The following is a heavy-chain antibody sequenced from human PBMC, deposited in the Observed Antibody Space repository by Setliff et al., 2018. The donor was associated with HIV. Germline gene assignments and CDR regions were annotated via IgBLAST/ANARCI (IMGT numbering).Heavy chain of an antibody. CDR1: GFVFTDHS. V-gene: IGHV3-48*01. CDR2: ISATGTTV. J-gene: IGHJ4*02. CDR3: VRDQLRWPERWDFDF. Sequence: GGSLRLSCEVSGFVFTDHSLHWFRQAPGEGLEWISYISATGTTVSYADAVRGRFIISRDSVRNEVYLQMKSLRVDDTALYYCVRDQLRWPERWDFDFWGQGTLVTVSS. D-gene: IGHD1-26*01.